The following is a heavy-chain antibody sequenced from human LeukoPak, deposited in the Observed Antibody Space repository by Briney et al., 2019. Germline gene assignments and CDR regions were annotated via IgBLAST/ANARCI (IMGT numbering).Heavy chain of an antibody. CDR3: ARDKWELLRYYYYGMDV. Sequence: GGSLRLSCAASGFTFSSYAMHWVRQAPGKGLEWVAVISYDGSNKYYADSVKGRFTISRDNSKNTLYLQMNSLRAEDTAVYYCARDKWELLRYYYYGMDVWGQGTTVTVPS. V-gene: IGHV3-30*04. D-gene: IGHD1-26*01. CDR2: ISYDGSNK. CDR1: GFTFSSYA. J-gene: IGHJ6*02.